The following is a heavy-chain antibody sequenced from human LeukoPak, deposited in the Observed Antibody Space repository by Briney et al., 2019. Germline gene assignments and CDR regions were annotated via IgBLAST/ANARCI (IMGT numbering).Heavy chain of an antibody. D-gene: IGHD1-14*01. CDR3: AMGAGSSRNHFDS. CDR1: GFTFSSNS. V-gene: IGHV3-48*01. J-gene: IGHJ4*02. CDR2: ISSRSSTI. Sequence: GGSLRLSCAAAGFTFSSNSMNWVRQAPGKGLEWVSYISSRSSTIYYADSVKGRFTISRDNATNSLYLQMNSLKAEDTGVYYCAMGAGSSRNHFDSWGQGTLVTVSS.